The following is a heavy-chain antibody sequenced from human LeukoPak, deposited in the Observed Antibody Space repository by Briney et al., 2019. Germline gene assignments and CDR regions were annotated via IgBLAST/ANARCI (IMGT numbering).Heavy chain of an antibody. CDR1: GGSISNYY. D-gene: IGHD3-10*01. CDR2: IFYTGTT. J-gene: IGHJ2*01. V-gene: IGHV4-59*04. CDR3: ARSFGSGTQAWYFEL. Sequence: SGTLSLTCSVSGGSISNYYWGWICQPPGKELEWIGNIFYTGTTYYNPSLKRRVTIAVDTSKNQFSLKLCSVTAADTAVYYCARSFGSGTQAWYFELWGRGTLVTVSS.